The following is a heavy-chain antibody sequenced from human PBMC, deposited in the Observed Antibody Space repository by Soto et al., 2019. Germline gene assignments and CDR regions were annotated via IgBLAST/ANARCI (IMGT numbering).Heavy chain of an antibody. D-gene: IGHD2-2*01. Sequence: GGSLRLSCAASGFTFSYYAVHWVRLAPGKGLEWVAVISYDGSNKHYADSVKGRFIISRDNSKYTLYLQMNSLRAEDTAVYYCARDEGPLGYCTSTTCHTIDYWGQGTLVTVSS. CDR2: ISYDGSNK. J-gene: IGHJ4*02. V-gene: IGHV3-30-3*01. CDR1: GFTFSYYA. CDR3: ARDEGPLGYCTSTTCHTIDY.